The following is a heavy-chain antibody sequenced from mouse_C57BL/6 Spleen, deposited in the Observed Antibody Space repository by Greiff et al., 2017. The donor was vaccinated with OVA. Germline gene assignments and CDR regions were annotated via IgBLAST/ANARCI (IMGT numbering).Heavy chain of an antibody. D-gene: IGHD1-1*01. J-gene: IGHJ2*01. V-gene: IGHV1-9*01. CDR2: IFPGSGST. CDR3: AGPSTTVPYYFDY. Sequence: QVQLKQSGAELMKPGASVKLSCKATGYTFTGYWIAWVKQRPGHGLEWIGEIFPGSGSTNYNEKFTGKATFTADTSSNTAYMQLSSLTTEDSAIEDCAGPSTTVPYYFDYWGQGTTLTVSS. CDR1: GYTFTGYW.